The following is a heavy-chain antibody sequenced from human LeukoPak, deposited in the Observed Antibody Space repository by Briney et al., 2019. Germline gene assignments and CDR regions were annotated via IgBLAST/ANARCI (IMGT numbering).Heavy chain of an antibody. CDR1: GYTFTGYY. V-gene: IGHV1-2*06. CDR2: INPNSGGT. CDR3: ARDHNIVAPFDY. J-gene: IGHJ4*02. Sequence: GASVKVSCKASGYTFTGYYMHWVRQAPGQGLEWMGRINPNSGGTNYAQKFQGRVTITRDTSASTAYMELSSLRSEDTAVYYCARDHNIVAPFDYWGQGTLVTVSS. D-gene: IGHD5-12*01.